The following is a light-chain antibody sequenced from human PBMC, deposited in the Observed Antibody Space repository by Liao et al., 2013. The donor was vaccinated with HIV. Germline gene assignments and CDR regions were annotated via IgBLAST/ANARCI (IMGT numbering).Light chain of an antibody. V-gene: IGLV3-1*01. CDR1: TLDDKY. CDR2: EDS. J-gene: IGLJ2*01. Sequence: SYELTQPPSVSVSPGQTATITCSGDTLDDKYAFWYQQRPGQSPVLVMYEDSQRPSGIPERFSGSTSGNTATLTISETQAMDEADYYCQGWDSDTVVFGGGTKLTVL. CDR3: QGWDSDTVV.